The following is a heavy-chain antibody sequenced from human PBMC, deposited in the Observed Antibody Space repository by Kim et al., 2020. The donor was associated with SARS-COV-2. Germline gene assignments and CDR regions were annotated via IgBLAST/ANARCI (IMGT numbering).Heavy chain of an antibody. D-gene: IGHD1-26*01. J-gene: IGHJ4*02. V-gene: IGHV1-3*01. CDR3: ARVGKGATTTPFDY. Sequence: SQKFPGRVTITRDTSASTAYMELSSLRSEDTAVYYCARVGKGATTTPFDYWGQGTLVTVSS.